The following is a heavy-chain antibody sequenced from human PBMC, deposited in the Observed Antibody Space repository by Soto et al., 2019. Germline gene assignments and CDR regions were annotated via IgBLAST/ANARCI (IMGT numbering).Heavy chain of an antibody. CDR2: ISYGGST. CDR1: GIPVTRGTYY. D-gene: IGHD2-21*02. J-gene: IGHJ5*02. CDR3: ARGLAYCGGDCP. V-gene: IGHV4-61*01. Sequence: QVQLQESGPGLVKPSETLSLTGTVSGIPVTRGTYYWSWIRQSPAKGLEWIGYISYGGSTNYNPSLKSRVTISVDTSKSQVSLHLTSVTAADTAVYYCARGLAYCGGDCPWGRGTLVTVSS.